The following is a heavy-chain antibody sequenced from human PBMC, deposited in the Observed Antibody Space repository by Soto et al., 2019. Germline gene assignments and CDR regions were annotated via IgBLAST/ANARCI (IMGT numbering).Heavy chain of an antibody. Sequence: QVPLVQSGAEVKKPGASVKVSCKASGYTFTTYGISWVRQAPGQGLEWMGWISAYSGSTKFAQKLQGRVTMTTDTSTTTAYMELRSLTSDDPAVYYCARDFTKSSSWPYYFDYWGQGTLVTVSS. CDR3: ARDFTKSSSWPYYFDY. D-gene: IGHD6-13*01. V-gene: IGHV1-18*01. J-gene: IGHJ4*02. CDR2: ISAYSGST. CDR1: GYTFTTYG.